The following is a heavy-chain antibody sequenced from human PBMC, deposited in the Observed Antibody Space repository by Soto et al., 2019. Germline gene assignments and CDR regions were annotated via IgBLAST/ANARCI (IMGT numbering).Heavy chain of an antibody. V-gene: IGHV4-61*01. CDR2: IYYSGST. J-gene: IGHJ5*02. D-gene: IGHD5-12*01. Sequence: QVQLQESGPGLVKPSETLSLTCTVSGGSVSSGSYYWSWIRQPPGKGLEWIGYIYYSGSTNYNPSLKSRVTISVDPSKNQFSLKLSSVTAADTAVYYCARDRGWLQLGGYNWFDPWGQGTLVTVSS. CDR3: ARDRGWLQLGGYNWFDP. CDR1: GGSVSSGSYY.